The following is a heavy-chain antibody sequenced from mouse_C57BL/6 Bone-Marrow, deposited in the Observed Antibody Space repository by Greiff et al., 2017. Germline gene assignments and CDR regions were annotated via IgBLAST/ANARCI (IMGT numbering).Heavy chain of an antibody. D-gene: IGHD2-3*01. CDR1: GFTFSSYA. Sequence: EVQGVESGGGLVKPGGSLKLSCAASGFTFSSYAMSWVRQTPEKRLEWVATISDGGSYTYYPDNVKGRFTISRDNAKNNLYLQMRHLKSEDTAMYYCARDYDGYYYAMDYWGQGTSVTVSS. CDR2: ISDGGSYT. V-gene: IGHV5-4*01. CDR3: ARDYDGYYYAMDY. J-gene: IGHJ4*01.